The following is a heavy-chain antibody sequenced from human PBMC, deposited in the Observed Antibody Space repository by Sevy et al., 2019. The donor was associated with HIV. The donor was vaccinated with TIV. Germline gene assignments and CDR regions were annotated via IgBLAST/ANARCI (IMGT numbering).Heavy chain of an antibody. CDR2: ISSISGTI. D-gene: IGHD7-27*01. V-gene: IGHV3-48*01. Sequence: GGSLRLSCVTSGFSFSSYSMNWVRQAPGKGLEWVSYISSISGTIRYAYSVKGRLTISRDNAKNSLFLQMNSLRAEDTAVYYCARDDHWAFDYWGQGALVTVSS. CDR3: ARDDHWAFDY. J-gene: IGHJ4*02. CDR1: GFSFSSYS.